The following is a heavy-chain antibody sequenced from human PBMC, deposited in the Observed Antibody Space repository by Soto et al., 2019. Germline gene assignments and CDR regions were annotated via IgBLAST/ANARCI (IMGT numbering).Heavy chain of an antibody. D-gene: IGHD3-3*01. V-gene: IGHV4-34*01. CDR2: INHSGST. CDR3: ARSIRFLEWLFTGPQGNYFDY. CDR1: GLSFSGYY. Sequence: SETLSLTCAFYGLSFSGYYWSWIRQPPGKGLEWIGEINHSGSTNYNPSLKSRVTISVDTSKNQFSLKLSSVTAADTAVYYCARSIRFLEWLFTGPQGNYFDYWGQGTLVTVSS. J-gene: IGHJ4*02.